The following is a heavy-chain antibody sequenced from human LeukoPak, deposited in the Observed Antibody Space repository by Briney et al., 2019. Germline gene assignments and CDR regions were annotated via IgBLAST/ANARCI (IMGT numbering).Heavy chain of an antibody. Sequence: AASVKVSCKASGYTFTGYYMHWVRQAPGQGLEWMGWINPNSGGTNYAQNFQGRVTMTRDTSISTAYMELNRLRSDDTAVYYCAIVGEALDYWGQGTLVTVSS. D-gene: IGHD4-17*01. CDR1: GYTFTGYY. J-gene: IGHJ4*02. CDR3: AIVGEALDY. V-gene: IGHV1-2*02. CDR2: INPNSGGT.